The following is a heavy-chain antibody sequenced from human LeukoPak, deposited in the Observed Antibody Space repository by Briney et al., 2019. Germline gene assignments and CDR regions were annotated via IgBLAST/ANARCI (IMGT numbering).Heavy chain of an antibody. J-gene: IGHJ6*02. CDR1: GFTFSSYG. V-gene: IGHV3-33*01. CDR3: AREAGDRYYYGMDV. D-gene: IGHD7-27*01. Sequence: GGSLRLSCAASGFTFSSYGMHWVRQAPGKGLEWVAVIWYDGSNKYYADSVKGRFTISRDNSQNTLYLQMNSLRAEDTAVYYCAREAGDRYYYGMDVWGQGTTVTVSS. CDR2: IWYDGSNK.